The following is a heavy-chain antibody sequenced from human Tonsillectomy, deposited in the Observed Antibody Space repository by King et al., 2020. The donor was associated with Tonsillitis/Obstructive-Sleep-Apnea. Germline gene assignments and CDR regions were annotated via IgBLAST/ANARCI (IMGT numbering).Heavy chain of an antibody. J-gene: IGHJ4*02. CDR1: GFRFSSYA. Sequence: VQLVESGGGLVQPGGSLRLSCAASGFRFSSYAMNWVRQAPGKGLEWVSAISSSGYITYYADSVKGRFTISRDNSKNTLYLQMNSLRAEDTAVYYCAKDARDVWSGYSHYLDYWGPGTLVTVSS. CDR3: AKDARDVWSGYSHYLDY. D-gene: IGHD3-3*01. V-gene: IGHV3-23*04. CDR2: ISSSGYIT.